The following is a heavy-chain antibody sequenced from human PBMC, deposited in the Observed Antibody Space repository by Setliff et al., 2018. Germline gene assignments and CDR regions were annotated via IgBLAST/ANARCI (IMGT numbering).Heavy chain of an antibody. V-gene: IGHV7-4-1*02. Sequence: WASVKVSCKASGYTFTNYGITWVRQAPGQGLEWMGWINTNTGFPTYAQGFTGRFVFSLDTSVSTAYLQISSLKPEDTAVYYCARASRFGTVKWRGDYYMDVWGKGTTVTVSS. D-gene: IGHD3-10*01. CDR3: ARASRFGTVKWRGDYYMDV. J-gene: IGHJ6*03. CDR1: GYTFTNYG. CDR2: INTNTGFP.